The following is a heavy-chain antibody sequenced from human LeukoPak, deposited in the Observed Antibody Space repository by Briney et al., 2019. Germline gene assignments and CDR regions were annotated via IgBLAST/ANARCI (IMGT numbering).Heavy chain of an antibody. CDR1: GGSFSGYY. V-gene: IGHV4-34*01. CDR2: INHSGST. Sequence: SETLSLTCAVYGGSFSGYYWSWIRQPPGKGLEWIGEINHSGSTNYNPSLKSRVTISVDTSKNLFSLKLSSVTAADTAVYYCAREQEAFDYWGQGTLVTVSS. D-gene: IGHD6-13*01. J-gene: IGHJ4*02. CDR3: AREQEAFDY.